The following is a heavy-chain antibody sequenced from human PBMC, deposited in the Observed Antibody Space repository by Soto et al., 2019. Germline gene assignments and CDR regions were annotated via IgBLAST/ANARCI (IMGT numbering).Heavy chain of an antibody. D-gene: IGHD2-15*01. CDR3: AKTPLRVGPIDY. CDR1: GFILSNDW. V-gene: IGHV3-74*01. J-gene: IGHJ4*02. Sequence: GGSLRLSCAAAGFILSNDWMHCVRQAPGKGLVWVSRINSNGSTTYYADSVKGRFTVSRDNSKNTLYLQMDSLRAEDTAVYYCAKTPLRVGPIDYWGQGTLVTVSS. CDR2: INSNGSTT.